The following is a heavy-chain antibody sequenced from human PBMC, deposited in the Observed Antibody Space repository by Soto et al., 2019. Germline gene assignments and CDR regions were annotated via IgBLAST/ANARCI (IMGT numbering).Heavy chain of an antibody. CDR2: IWYDGNNK. Sequence: PGGSLRLSCAASGFTFSIYGMHWVRQAPGKGLEWVAVIWYDGNNKYYADSVKGRFTISRDNSKNTLYLQMNSLRAEDTAVYYCAIFSEAVAGPTFDYWGQGTLVTVYS. V-gene: IGHV3-33*01. J-gene: IGHJ4*02. CDR1: GFTFSIYG. D-gene: IGHD6-19*01. CDR3: AIFSEAVAGPTFDY.